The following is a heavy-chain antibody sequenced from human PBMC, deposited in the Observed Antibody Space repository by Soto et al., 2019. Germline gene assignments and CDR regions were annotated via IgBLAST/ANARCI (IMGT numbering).Heavy chain of an antibody. J-gene: IGHJ6*02. CDR1: GGSISSYY. Sequence: SETLSLTCTVSGGSISSYYWSWIRQPPGKGLEWIGYIYYSGSTNYNPSLKSRVTISVDTSKNQFSLKLSSVTAADTAVYYCARDPHPSFGETHYGMDVWGQGTTVTVSS. D-gene: IGHD3-10*01. CDR2: IYYSGST. V-gene: IGHV4-59*01. CDR3: ARDPHPSFGETHYGMDV.